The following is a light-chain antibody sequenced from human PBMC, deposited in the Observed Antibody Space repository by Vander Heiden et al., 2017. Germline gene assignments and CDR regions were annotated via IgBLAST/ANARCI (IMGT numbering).Light chain of an antibody. Sequence: QSVLTQPPSVSAAPGQKVTIYCSGSSSNIGNNYVSWYQQLPGTAPKRLIYDNNQRPSGIPDRFSGSKSGTSATLGITGLQTGDEADYYCGTWDSSLSAGVFGGGTRLTVL. CDR2: DNN. CDR1: SSNIGNNY. J-gene: IGLJ3*02. CDR3: GTWDSSLSAGV. V-gene: IGLV1-51*01.